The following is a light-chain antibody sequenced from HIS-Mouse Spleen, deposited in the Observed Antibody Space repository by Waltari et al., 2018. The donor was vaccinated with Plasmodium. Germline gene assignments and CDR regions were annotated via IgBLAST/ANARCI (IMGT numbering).Light chain of an antibody. Sequence: AIRMTQSPSSFSASTGDRVTITCRASQGISSYLAWYQQKPGKAPKLLIYAASTLQSGVPSRVSGSGSGTDFTLTISCLQSEDFATYYCQQYDSYLLTFGGGTKVEIK. CDR3: QQYDSYLLT. V-gene: IGKV1-8*01. CDR1: QGISSY. J-gene: IGKJ4*01. CDR2: AAS.